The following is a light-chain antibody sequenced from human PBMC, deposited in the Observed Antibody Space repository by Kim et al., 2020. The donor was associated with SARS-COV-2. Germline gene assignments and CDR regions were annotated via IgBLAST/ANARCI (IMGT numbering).Light chain of an antibody. J-gene: IGLJ1*01. CDR2: NKG. V-gene: IGLV3-21*04. CDR3: QVWDNSSEHV. Sequence: VPWNKKKPGQPPALVIYNKGARPSGTPELFSGSTSGNTATLSIGRVEAGDEADYYCQVWDNSSEHVFGPGTKVTVL.